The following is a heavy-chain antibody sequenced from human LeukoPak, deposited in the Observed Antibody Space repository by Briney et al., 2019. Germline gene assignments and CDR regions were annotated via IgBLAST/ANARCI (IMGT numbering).Heavy chain of an antibody. D-gene: IGHD2-15*01. CDR1: GFTFRRYC. CDR3: ARRRWYCSGGSCFTDAVDI. J-gene: IGHJ3*02. CDR2: LSSGTYI. Sequence: GGTLSLPRAASGFTFRRYCLLWVRQAPARGLEGVSSLSSGTYIYNADPVKGRSTISRDNAKNSLYLQMNSLRAEDTAVYYCARRRWYCSGGSCFTDAVDIRGQGTMVTVSS. V-gene: IGHV3-21*01.